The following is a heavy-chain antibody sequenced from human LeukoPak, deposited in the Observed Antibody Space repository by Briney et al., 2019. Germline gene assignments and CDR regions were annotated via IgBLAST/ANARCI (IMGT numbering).Heavy chain of an antibody. V-gene: IGHV3-30*18. Sequence: GGSLRLSCAASGFTFSRYGMHWVRQASGKGLEWVALISYDGSNKYYADSVKGRFTISRDNSKNTLYLQMNSLRPEDTAVYYCAKDYSRSDDSGTEKDLPFDYWGQGTLVTVSS. CDR2: ISYDGSNK. J-gene: IGHJ4*02. CDR3: AKDYSRSDDSGTEKDLPFDY. D-gene: IGHD3-10*01. CDR1: GFTFSRYG.